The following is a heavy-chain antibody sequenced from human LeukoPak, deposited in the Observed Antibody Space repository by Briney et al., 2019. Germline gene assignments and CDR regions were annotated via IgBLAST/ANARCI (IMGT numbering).Heavy chain of an antibody. J-gene: IGHJ4*02. D-gene: IGHD6-13*01. CDR1: GFTFGDYA. CDR3: SGIAERDYYFDY. V-gene: IGHV3-49*04. CDR2: IRSKAYGGTT. Sequence: GGSLRLSCTASGFTFGDYAMSWVRQAPGKGLEWVGFIRSKAYGGTTEYAASVKGRFTISRNDSKSIAYLQMNSLKTEDTAVYYCSGIAERDYYFDYWGQGTLVTVSS.